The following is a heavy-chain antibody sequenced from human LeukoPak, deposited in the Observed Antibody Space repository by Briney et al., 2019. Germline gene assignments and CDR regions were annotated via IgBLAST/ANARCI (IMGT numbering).Heavy chain of an antibody. V-gene: IGHV3-23*01. D-gene: IGHD1-14*01. J-gene: IGHJ4*02. CDR1: GFTFSNYG. Sequence: PGGSLRLSCTVSGFTFSNYGMSWVRQAPGKGLEWVSGINGDGDSTYYVDSVKGRFTISRGNSKSTLYLHMNSLRAEDTAVYYCARRDPTTPKFDYWGQGTLVTVSS. CDR2: INGDGDST. CDR3: ARRDPTTPKFDY.